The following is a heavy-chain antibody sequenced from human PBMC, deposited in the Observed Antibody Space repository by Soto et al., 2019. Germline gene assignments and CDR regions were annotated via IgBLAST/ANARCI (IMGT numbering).Heavy chain of an antibody. Sequence: SVKVSCKASGGTFSSYAISWVRQAPGQGLEWMGGIIPIFGTANYAQKFQGRVTITADESTSTAFMELSSLRSEDTAVYYCARDIVVGYGTNGVCDDNWFDPWGQGTMVTVSS. CDR1: GGTFSSYA. V-gene: IGHV1-69*13. CDR3: ARDIVVGYGTNGVCDDNWFDP. J-gene: IGHJ5*02. D-gene: IGHD2-8*01. CDR2: IIPIFGTA.